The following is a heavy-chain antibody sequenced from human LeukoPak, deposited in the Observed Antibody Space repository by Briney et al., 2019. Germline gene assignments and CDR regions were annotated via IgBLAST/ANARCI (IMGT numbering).Heavy chain of an antibody. CDR1: GYTFTSYG. D-gene: IGHD6-13*01. J-gene: IGHJ5*02. CDR3: ARGSYSSSWYELNWFDP. Sequence: ASVKVSCKASGYTFTSYGISWVRQAPGQGLEWMGWISAYNGNTNYAQKLQGRVTMTTDTSTSTAYMELRSLRSDDTAVYYCARGSYSSSWYELNWFDPWGQGTLVTVSS. CDR2: ISAYNGNT. V-gene: IGHV1-18*01.